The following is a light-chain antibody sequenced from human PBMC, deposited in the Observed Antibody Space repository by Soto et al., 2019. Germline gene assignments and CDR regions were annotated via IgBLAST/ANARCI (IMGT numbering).Light chain of an antibody. J-gene: IGKJ2*01. CDR3: QQRSDWPPGYT. Sequence: EIVLTQSPTTLSLSPGERATLSCRASQSVSSYLAWYQQKPGQAPRVLIYDASKRATGIPARFSGSGSGTDFTLTISSLEPEDFAVYYCQQRSDWPPGYTFGQGTKLEIK. CDR1: QSVSSY. CDR2: DAS. V-gene: IGKV3-11*01.